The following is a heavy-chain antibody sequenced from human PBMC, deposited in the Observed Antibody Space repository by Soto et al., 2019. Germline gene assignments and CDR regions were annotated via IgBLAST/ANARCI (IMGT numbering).Heavy chain of an antibody. J-gene: IGHJ4*02. CDR3: ARGSAHIQVQTFDY. CDR2: ISPTSGAI. V-gene: IGHV3-21*01. D-gene: IGHD1-1*01. CDR1: GFTFSDYS. Sequence: DVHLVESGGGLVKSGGSLRVSCTASGFTFSDYSMHWVRQAPGKGLEWVSSISPTSGAIYYADSVKGRFTISRDNAKNSLFLQMNSLRAEDTPVYSYARGSAHIQVQTFDYWGQGTLVTVSS.